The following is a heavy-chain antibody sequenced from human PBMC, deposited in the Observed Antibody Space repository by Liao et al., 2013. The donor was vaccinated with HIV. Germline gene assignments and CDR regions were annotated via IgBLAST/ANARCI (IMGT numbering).Heavy chain of an antibody. D-gene: IGHD2-8*02. CDR3: ARGRNWWDY. CDR2: IYYSGST. Sequence: QVQLQESGSGLVKPSETLSLTCTVSGGSISSYYWSWIRQPPGKGLEWIGYIYYSGSTNYNPSLKSRVTISVDTSKNQFSLKLSSVTAADTAVYYCARGRNWWDYWGQGTLVTVSS. V-gene: IGHV4-59*01. J-gene: IGHJ4*02. CDR1: GGSISSYY.